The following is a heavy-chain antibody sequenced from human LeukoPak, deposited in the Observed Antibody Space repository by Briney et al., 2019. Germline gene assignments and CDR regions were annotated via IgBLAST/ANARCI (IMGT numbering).Heavy chain of an antibody. J-gene: IGHJ4*02. CDR2: IYYSGST. CDR1: GGFISSSSYY. CDR3: ARENCIAAAGTKGCLYYFDY. D-gene: IGHD6-13*01. Sequence: PSETLSLTCTVSGGFISSSSYYWGWIRQPPGKGLEWIGSIYYSGSTYYNPSLKSRVTISVDTSKNQFSLKLSSVTAADTAVYYCARENCIAAAGTKGCLYYFDYWGQGTLVTVSS. V-gene: IGHV4-39*07.